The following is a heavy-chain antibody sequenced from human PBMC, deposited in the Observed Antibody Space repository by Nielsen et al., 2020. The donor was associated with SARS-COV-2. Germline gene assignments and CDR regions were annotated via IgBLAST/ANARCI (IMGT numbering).Heavy chain of an antibody. Sequence: SVQVSCKASGGTFSSYAISWVRQAPGQGLEWMGRIIPILGIANYAQKFQGRVTITADKSTSTAYMELSSLRSEDTAVYYCARVLWFGELSAWGQGTLVTVSS. J-gene: IGHJ5*02. CDR2: IIPILGIA. CDR1: GGTFSSYA. D-gene: IGHD3-10*01. V-gene: IGHV1-69*04. CDR3: ARVLWFGELSA.